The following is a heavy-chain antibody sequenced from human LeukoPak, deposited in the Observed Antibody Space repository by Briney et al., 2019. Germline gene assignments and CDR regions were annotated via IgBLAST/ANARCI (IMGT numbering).Heavy chain of an antibody. CDR2: INHSGST. Sequence: SETLSLTCAVYGGSFSGYYWSWIRQPPGKGLEWFGEINHSGSTNYNPSLKSRVTISVDTSKKQFSLKLSSVTAADTAVYYCARGFRLLWFGELLSAHFDYWGQGTLVTVSS. V-gene: IGHV4-34*01. CDR1: GGSFSGYY. CDR3: ARGFRLLWFGELLSAHFDY. D-gene: IGHD3-10*01. J-gene: IGHJ4*02.